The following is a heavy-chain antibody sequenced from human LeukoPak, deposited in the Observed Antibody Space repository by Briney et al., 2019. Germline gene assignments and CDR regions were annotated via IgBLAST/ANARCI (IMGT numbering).Heavy chain of an antibody. J-gene: IGHJ4*02. CDR1: GYSISRGYY. Sequence: SETLSLTCALSGYSISRGYYWGWTRQPPGKGLEWVGSLYFSGSTYYNPSLKGRVTISVETSKNQFPLKLSPVTATDADVYFCARERDCSGASCHLDWGQGTLVTVSS. D-gene: IGHD2-15*01. V-gene: IGHV4-38-2*02. CDR3: ARERDCSGASCHLD. CDR2: LYFSGST.